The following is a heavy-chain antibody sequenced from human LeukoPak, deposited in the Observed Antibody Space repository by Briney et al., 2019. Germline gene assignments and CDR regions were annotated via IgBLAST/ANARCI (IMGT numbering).Heavy chain of an antibody. V-gene: IGHV1-46*01. Sequence: ASVKVSCKASGYTFTSYYMHWVRQAPGQGLEWMGIINPSGGSTSYAQKFQGRVTMTRDTSTSTVYMELSSLRSEDTAVYYCASITMVRGVIRDIDYWGQGTLATVSS. D-gene: IGHD3-10*01. CDR2: INPSGGST. CDR1: GYTFTSYY. J-gene: IGHJ4*02. CDR3: ASITMVRGVIRDIDY.